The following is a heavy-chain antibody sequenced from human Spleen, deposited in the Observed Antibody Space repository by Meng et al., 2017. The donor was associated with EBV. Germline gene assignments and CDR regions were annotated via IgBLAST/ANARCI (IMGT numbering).Heavy chain of an antibody. Sequence: QVQLEHGGAGLLEPSETLSLTCAVYGESFSGNYGPWTRQPPGKGLEWIGDINHSGITNYNPSLKSRVTISADTSKNQFSLKMTSVTAADTALYYCAGGRGLPNYWGQGTLVTVSS. J-gene: IGHJ4*02. V-gene: IGHV4-34*01. CDR2: INHSGIT. D-gene: IGHD4-17*01. CDR1: GESFSGNY. CDR3: AGGRGLPNY.